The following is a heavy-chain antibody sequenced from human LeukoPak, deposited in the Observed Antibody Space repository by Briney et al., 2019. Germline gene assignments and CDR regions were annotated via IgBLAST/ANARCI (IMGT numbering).Heavy chain of an antibody. D-gene: IGHD3-10*02. CDR3: ARSKYGGPDY. CDR1: GGSISSGNYY. V-gene: IGHV4-61*02. Sequence: PSETLSLTCTVSGGSISSGNYYWTWIRQPAGKGLEWIGRIYTSGSTNYNPSLKSRVTISVETSKNQFSLKLSSVTAADTAVYYCARSKYGGPDYWGQGTLVTVSS. CDR2: IYTSGST. J-gene: IGHJ4*02.